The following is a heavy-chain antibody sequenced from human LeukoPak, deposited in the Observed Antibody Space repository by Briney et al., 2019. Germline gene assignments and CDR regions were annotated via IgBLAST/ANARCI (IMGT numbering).Heavy chain of an antibody. J-gene: IGHJ5*02. CDR2: INPQSGAT. CDR1: GYGFSDVY. D-gene: IGHD5/OR15-5a*01. V-gene: IGHV1-2*02. Sequence: ASVKVSCKASGYGFSDVYFNWVRQAPGQGLEWMGWINPQSGATNYAQRFQGRVSMDASIDTAYMELSRLTSDDTAVYYCATSSSVTHTRDPWGQGTLVTVSS. CDR3: ATSSSVTHTRDP.